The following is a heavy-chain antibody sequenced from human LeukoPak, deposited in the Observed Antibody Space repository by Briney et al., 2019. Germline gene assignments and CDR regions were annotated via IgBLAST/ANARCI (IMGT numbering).Heavy chain of an antibody. CDR3: ARVRPNWGWGDY. J-gene: IGHJ4*02. D-gene: IGHD7-27*01. V-gene: IGHV3-66*01. CDR2: IYSGGST. CDR1: GFTVSSNY. Sequence: QTGGSLRLSCAASGFTVSSNYMSWVRQAPGKGLEWVSVIYSGGSTYYADSVKGRFTISRDNSKNTLYLQMNSLRAEDTAVYYCARVRPNWGWGDYWGQGTLVTVSS.